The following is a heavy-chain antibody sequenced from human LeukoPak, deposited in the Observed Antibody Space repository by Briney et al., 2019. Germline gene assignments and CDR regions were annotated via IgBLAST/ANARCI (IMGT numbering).Heavy chain of an antibody. Sequence: PSETLSLTCSVSGDSMSSYYWSWIRQPPGKGLEWIGYIYYSGATSYNPSLKSRVTISIDTSKNQFSLNLGSVTAADTAMYYCSRGGSYYRAMMWGQGTMVAVSS. D-gene: IGHD3-10*01. J-gene: IGHJ3*01. CDR3: SRGGSYYRAMM. CDR1: GDSMSSYY. V-gene: IGHV4-59*01. CDR2: IYYSGAT.